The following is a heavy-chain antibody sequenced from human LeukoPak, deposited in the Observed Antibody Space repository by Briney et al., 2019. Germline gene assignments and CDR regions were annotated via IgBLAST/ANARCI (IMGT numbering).Heavy chain of an antibody. J-gene: IGHJ4*02. D-gene: IGHD3-22*01. CDR2: IRYDGSNK. V-gene: IGHV3-30*02. CDR1: GFTFSSYG. CDR3: ATLLTVVEDY. Sequence: GGSLRLSCAASGFTFSSYGMHWVRQAPGKGLEWVAFIRYDGSNKYYADSVKGRFTISRDNSKNTLYLQMNSLRAEDTAVYYCATLLTVVEDYWGQGTLVTVSS.